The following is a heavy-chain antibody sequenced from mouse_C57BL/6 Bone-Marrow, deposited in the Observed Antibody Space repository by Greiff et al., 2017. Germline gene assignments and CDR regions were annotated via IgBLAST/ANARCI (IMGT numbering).Heavy chain of an antibody. CDR3: ARSGYYYGSSLFAY. J-gene: IGHJ3*01. D-gene: IGHD1-1*01. V-gene: IGHV1-54*01. CDR2: INPGSGGT. CDR1: GYAFTNYL. Sequence: QVQLQQSGAELVRPGTSVKVSCKASGYAFTNYLIEWVKQRPGQGLEWIGVINPGSGGTNYNEKFKGKATLTADKSSSTAYMQLSSLTSEDSAVYCCARSGYYYGSSLFAYWGQGTLVTVSA.